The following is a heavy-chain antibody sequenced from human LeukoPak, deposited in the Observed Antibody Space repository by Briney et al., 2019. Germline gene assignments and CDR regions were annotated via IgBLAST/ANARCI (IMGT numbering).Heavy chain of an antibody. Sequence: GGSLRLSCAASGFTFSWYWMHWVRRVPGKGLVWVSRFNSDGSGTIYADSVKGRFTTSRDNAKNTLYLQMNSLRADDTAVYYCARDRSGPDYWGQGTLVTVSS. CDR2: FNSDGSGT. CDR3: ARDRSGPDY. CDR1: GFTFSWYW. J-gene: IGHJ4*02. V-gene: IGHV3-74*01.